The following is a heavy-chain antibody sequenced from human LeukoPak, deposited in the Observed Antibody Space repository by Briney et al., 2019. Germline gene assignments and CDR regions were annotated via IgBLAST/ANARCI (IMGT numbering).Heavy chain of an antibody. CDR1: GFTFSSHG. CDR3: AKDLIATAMADDAFDI. J-gene: IGHJ3*02. CDR2: IRYDGSNK. V-gene: IGHV3-30*02. D-gene: IGHD5-18*01. Sequence: GGSLRLSCAASGFTFSSHGMHWVRQAPGKGLEWVAFIRYDGSNKYYADSVKGRFTISRDNSKNTLYLQMNSLRAEDTAVYYCAKDLIATAMADDAFDIWGQGTMVTVSS.